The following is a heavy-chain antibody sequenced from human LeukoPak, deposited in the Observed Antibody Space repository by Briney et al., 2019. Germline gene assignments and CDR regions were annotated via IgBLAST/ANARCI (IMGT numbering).Heavy chain of an antibody. J-gene: IGHJ5*02. Sequence: ASVKVSCKASGYTFTSYYMHWVRQAPGQGLEWMGIINPSGGSTSYAQKFQGRVTMTRDTSTSTVYMELSSLRSEDTAAYYCARDRPRITMVRGVFDPWGQGTLVTVSS. CDR1: GYTFTSYY. CDR2: INPSGGST. CDR3: ARDRPRITMVRGVFDP. D-gene: IGHD3-10*01. V-gene: IGHV1-46*01.